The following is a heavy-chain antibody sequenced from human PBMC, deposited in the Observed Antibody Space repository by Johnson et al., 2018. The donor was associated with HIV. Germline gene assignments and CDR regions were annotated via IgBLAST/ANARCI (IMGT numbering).Heavy chain of an antibody. V-gene: IGHV3-30-3*01. CDR3: ARGLAADAFDI. D-gene: IGHD6-13*01. J-gene: IGHJ3*02. Sequence: QMMLVESGGGVVRPGGSLRLSCAASGFTFSSYAMHWVRQAPGKGLEWVAVISYDGSNKYYADSVKGRFTISRDNSKNTLYLQMNSLRAEDTAVYYCARGLAADAFDIWGQGTMVTVSS. CDR1: GFTFSSYA. CDR2: ISYDGSNK.